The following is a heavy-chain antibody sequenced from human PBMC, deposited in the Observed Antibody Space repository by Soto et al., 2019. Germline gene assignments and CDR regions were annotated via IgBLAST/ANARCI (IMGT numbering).Heavy chain of an antibody. J-gene: IGHJ4*02. D-gene: IGHD1-1*01. CDR1: CLSISSGRYY. V-gene: IGHV4-61*01. CDR3: AKGLDPFDY. CDR2: IYYSGGT. Sequence: PSETLSLTCPFSCLSISSGRYYLSWVRQPPGKGLEWIGYIYYSGGTNSNPSLKSRVTISIDTSKNQFSLKLSSVTAADTAVYYCAKGLDPFDYWGQGTLVNVSS.